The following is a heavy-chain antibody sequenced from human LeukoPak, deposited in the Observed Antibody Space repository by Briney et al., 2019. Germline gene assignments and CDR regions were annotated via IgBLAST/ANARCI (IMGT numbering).Heavy chain of an antibody. D-gene: IGHD6-13*01. CDR1: GFTFSSYS. CDR3: ARSRYGTTWSSSWEFDY. Sequence: TGGSLRLSCAASGFTFSSYSMNWVRQAPGKGLEWVSYISSSSSTIYYADSVKGRFTISRDNAKNSLYLQMNSLRAEDTAVYYCARSRYGTTWSSSWEFDYWGQGTLVTVSS. J-gene: IGHJ4*02. V-gene: IGHV3-48*01. CDR2: ISSSSSTI.